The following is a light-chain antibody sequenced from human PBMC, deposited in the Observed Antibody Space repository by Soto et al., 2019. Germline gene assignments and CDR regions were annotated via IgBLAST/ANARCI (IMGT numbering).Light chain of an antibody. CDR2: AAS. CDR3: QQSYSSPPT. CDR1: QSISSY. V-gene: IGKV1-39*01. Sequence: DIQMTQSPSSLSASVGDRVTITCRASQSISSYLNWYQQKPGKAPKLLIFAASSLQSGVPSRFSGSRSGPDFTLTISSLQPEDFATYYCQQSYSSPPTFGQGTNVDIK. J-gene: IGKJ1*01.